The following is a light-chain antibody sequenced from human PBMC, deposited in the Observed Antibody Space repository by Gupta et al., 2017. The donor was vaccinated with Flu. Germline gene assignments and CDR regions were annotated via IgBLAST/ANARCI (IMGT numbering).Light chain of an antibody. V-gene: IGKV3-20*01. CDR3: QDYGSSRT. Sequence: VLTQSPGTLSLSQGERATLSCRASQSVSSGSLAWYQQKPGQAPRLLIYGASNRATGIPDRFSGSGSGTDFTLTISRLEPEDFAVYYCQDYGSSRTFGQGTKVEIK. J-gene: IGKJ1*01. CDR2: GAS. CDR1: QSVSSGS.